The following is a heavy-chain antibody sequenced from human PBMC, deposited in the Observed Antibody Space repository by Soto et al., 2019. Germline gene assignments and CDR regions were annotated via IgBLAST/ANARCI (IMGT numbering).Heavy chain of an antibody. V-gene: IGHV5-51*01. Sequence: PGESLKISCKGSGYSFTSYWIGWVRQMPGKGLEWMGIIYPGDSDTRYSPSFQGQVTISADKSISTAYLQWSSLKASDTAMYYCARLGYYDFWSGYYHGMDVWGQGTPVTVSS. D-gene: IGHD3-3*01. J-gene: IGHJ6*02. CDR3: ARLGYYDFWSGYYHGMDV. CDR1: GYSFTSYW. CDR2: IYPGDSDT.